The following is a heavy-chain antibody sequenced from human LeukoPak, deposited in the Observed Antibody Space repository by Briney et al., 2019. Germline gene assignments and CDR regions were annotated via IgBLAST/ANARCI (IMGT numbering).Heavy chain of an antibody. CDR2: NYHSGST. CDR1: GGSISSSHW. V-gene: IGHV4-4*02. D-gene: IGHD3-10*01. J-gene: IGHJ4*02. Sequence: SETLFLTCAVSGGSISSSHWWSWVRQPPGKGLVGIGENYHSGSTNYNPSLKSRVTISLDKSKSPFSLKLSSVTAADTAVYYCGGWAVGSGSYYKSLWGQGTLVTVSS. CDR3: GGWAVGSGSYYKSL.